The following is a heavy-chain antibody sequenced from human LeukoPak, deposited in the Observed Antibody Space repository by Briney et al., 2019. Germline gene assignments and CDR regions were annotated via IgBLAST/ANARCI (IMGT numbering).Heavy chain of an antibody. CDR1: GYTLTSCD. J-gene: IGHJ4*02. V-gene: IGHV1-8*01. CDR2: MNPNSGRT. Sequence: ASVKVSCKASGYTLTSCDINWVRQATGQGLEWMGWMNPNSGRTGYAQNFQGRITITRNTSISTAYMELSSLRSEDTAVYYCTRETSSRYIDYWGQGTLVTVSS. CDR3: TRETSSRYIDY.